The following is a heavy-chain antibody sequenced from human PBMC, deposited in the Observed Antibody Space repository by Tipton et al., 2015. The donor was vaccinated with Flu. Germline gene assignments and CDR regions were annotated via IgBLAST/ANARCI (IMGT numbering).Heavy chain of an antibody. Sequence: TLSLTCSVSGDSIGSGYFWGWIRQPPGQGLEWIGNVHRTGNPYYNPSLKSRVTISIDTSKNQFFLKMKSVAAADKAVYYCVRRDYSNYVSDPKSWFDPWGQGSLVTVSS. V-gene: IGHV4-38-2*01. J-gene: IGHJ5*02. CDR1: GDSIGSGYF. CDR2: VHRTGNP. CDR3: VRRDYSNYVSDPKSWFDP. D-gene: IGHD4-11*01.